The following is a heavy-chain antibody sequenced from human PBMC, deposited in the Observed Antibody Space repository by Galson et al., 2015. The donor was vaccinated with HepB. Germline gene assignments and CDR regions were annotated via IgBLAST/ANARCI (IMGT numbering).Heavy chain of an antibody. D-gene: IGHD4-17*01. Sequence: SVKVSCKASGDTFSSNTISWVRQAPGQGLEWMGRIIPVIGIANYAQKFQGRVTIIADKSTSTAYMELSSLRSEDTAVYYCARGHYDDYEDYYYYGMDVWGQGTTVTVSS. CDR1: GDTFSSNT. CDR2: IIPVIGIA. V-gene: IGHV1-69*02. CDR3: ARGHYDDYEDYYYYGMDV. J-gene: IGHJ6*02.